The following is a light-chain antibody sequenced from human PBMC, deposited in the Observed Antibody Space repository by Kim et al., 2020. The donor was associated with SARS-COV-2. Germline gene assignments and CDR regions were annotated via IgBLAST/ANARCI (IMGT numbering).Light chain of an antibody. CDR3: CSFAGSGTSVI. V-gene: IGLV2-23*02. J-gene: IGLJ2*01. CDR2: DVS. CDR1: SGDVGGYNL. Sequence: QSALTQPASVSGSPGQSITISCTGTSGDVGGYNLVSWYQHHPGQAPKLIIYDVSERPSGISDRFSASKSGNMASLTISGLQAADEADYYCCSFAGSGTSVIFGGGTKLTVL.